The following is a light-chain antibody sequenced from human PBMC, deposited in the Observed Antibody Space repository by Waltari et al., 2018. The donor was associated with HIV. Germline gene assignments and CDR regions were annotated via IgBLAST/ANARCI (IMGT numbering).Light chain of an antibody. CDR3: SSYTTTATLV. J-gene: IGLJ1*01. CDR2: GCS. V-gene: IGLV2-14*03. CDR1: SSDISAYNS. Sequence: QSALTQPASVSGSPGQSITIFCIGTSSDISAYNSVAWYQQHPGKAPNVTVYGCSTRPSDVSARFSGSKSGNTASLTISGLQDDDESDYYCSSYTTTATLVFGTGTKVTVL.